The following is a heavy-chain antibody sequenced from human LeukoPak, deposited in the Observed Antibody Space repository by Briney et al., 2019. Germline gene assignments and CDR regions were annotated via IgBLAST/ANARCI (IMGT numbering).Heavy chain of an antibody. Sequence: GESLKISCKTSGYTFTTYWIGWVRQMPGKGLEWVGIIHPAESETRYSPSFQGQVTMSADKSISTVYLQWSSLKASASAIYYCERGGGRYGAGSSCYGCGPWGQETLVTVPS. V-gene: IGHV5-51*01. D-gene: IGHD2-2*01. J-gene: IGHJ5*02. CDR3: ERGGGRYGAGSSCYGCGP. CDR2: IHPAESET. CDR1: GYTFTTYW.